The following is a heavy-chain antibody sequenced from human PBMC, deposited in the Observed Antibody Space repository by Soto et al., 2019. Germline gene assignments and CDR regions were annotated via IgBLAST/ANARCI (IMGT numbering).Heavy chain of an antibody. Sequence: GGSLRLSCQASGFNFDNYGMHWVRQAPGKGLEWVAVITYDGSFQYYADSVKGRFTISRDNSKNTLSLHLNTLKPEDTAVYHCAKDPVAGNFYTPLAFWGQGTLVTVSS. CDR1: GFNFDNYG. CDR2: ITYDGSFQ. D-gene: IGHD3-16*01. V-gene: IGHV3-30*18. J-gene: IGHJ4*02. CDR3: AKDPVAGNFYTPLAF.